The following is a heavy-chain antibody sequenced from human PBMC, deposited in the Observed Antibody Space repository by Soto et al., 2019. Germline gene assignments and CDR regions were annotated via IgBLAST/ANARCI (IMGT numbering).Heavy chain of an antibody. V-gene: IGHV1-18*01. CDR1: GYTFTSYG. D-gene: IGHD6-13*01. CDR3: ARSARIAAAGTQWFDP. CDR2: ISAYNGNT. J-gene: IGHJ5*02. Sequence: ASVKVSCKASGYTFTSYGISWVRQAPGQGLEWMGWISAYNGNTNYAQKLQGRVTMTTDTSTSTAYMELRSLRSDDTAVYYCARSARIAAAGTQWFDPWGHVNLVTVS.